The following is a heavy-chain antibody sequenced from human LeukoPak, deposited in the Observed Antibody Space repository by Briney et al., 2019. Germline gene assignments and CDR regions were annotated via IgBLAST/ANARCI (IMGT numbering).Heavy chain of an antibody. J-gene: IGHJ5*02. V-gene: IGHV3-23*01. Sequence: GGSLRLSCAASGFTFSNYAVSWVRQAPGKGLEWVSIISGSGGNTYYADSVKGRFTISRDNSKNTLYLQMNSLRAEDTAVYYCAKIGPLQRRHLLGGYNWFDPWGQGTLVTVSS. CDR1: GFTFSNYA. D-gene: IGHD3-16*01. CDR2: ISGSGGNT. CDR3: AKIGPLQRRHLLGGYNWFDP.